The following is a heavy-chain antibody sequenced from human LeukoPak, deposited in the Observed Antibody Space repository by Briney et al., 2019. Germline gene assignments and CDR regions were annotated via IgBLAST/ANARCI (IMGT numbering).Heavy chain of an antibody. J-gene: IGHJ4*02. CDR2: ISGRGEAI. CDR3: ARTYGSGSLDY. CDR1: GFTFSGYW. Sequence: GGSLRLSCAASGFTFSGYWMSWARQAPGKGLEWISYISGRGEAIFYADSVQGRFTISRDNAKNSIYLQMNGLTAEDTAVYYCARTYGSGSLDYGGQGTLVTVSS. D-gene: IGHD2-15*01. V-gene: IGHV3-48*01.